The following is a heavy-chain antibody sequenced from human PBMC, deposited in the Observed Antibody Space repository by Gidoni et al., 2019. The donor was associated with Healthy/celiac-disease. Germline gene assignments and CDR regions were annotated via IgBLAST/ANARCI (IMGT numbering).Heavy chain of an antibody. CDR1: GGTFSSNA. D-gene: IGHD2-15*01. Sequence: QVQLVQSGAEVKKPGSSVKVSCKASGGTFSSNAISWVRQAPGQGLEWMGGIIPIFGTANYAQKFQGRVTITADESTSTAYMELSSLRSEDTAVYYCARPDCSGGSCYPKYFQHWGQGTLVTVSS. CDR2: IIPIFGTA. CDR3: ARPDCSGGSCYPKYFQH. J-gene: IGHJ1*01. V-gene: IGHV1-69*01.